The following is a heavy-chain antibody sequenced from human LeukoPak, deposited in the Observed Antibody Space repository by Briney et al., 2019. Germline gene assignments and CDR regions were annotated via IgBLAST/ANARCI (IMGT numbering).Heavy chain of an antibody. CDR1: GYTFIGYY. V-gene: IGHV1-2*02. J-gene: IGHJ4*01. Sequence: ASVKVSRKASGYTFIGYYIHWVRQAPGQGLEWMGSVNPNSGVTDYAQKFQGRITMTRDTSISTAYMELNRLTSDDTAVYYCARDTGFPFFDFWGHGAQVTVSS. CDR2: VNPNSGVT. CDR3: ARDTGFPFFDF.